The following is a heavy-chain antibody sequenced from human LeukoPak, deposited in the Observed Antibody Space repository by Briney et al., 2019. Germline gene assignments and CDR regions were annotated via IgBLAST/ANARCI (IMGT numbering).Heavy chain of an antibody. Sequence: PSQTLSLTCTVSGGSISSGDYYWSWIGQPPGKGLEWIGYIYYSGSAYYNPSLKSRVTISVDTSKNQVSLKLSSVTAADTAVYYCARDGIGFGELLSPGYFDLWGRGTLVTVSS. CDR2: IYYSGSA. J-gene: IGHJ2*01. D-gene: IGHD3-10*01. CDR1: GGSISSGDYY. CDR3: ARDGIGFGELLSPGYFDL. V-gene: IGHV4-30-4*01.